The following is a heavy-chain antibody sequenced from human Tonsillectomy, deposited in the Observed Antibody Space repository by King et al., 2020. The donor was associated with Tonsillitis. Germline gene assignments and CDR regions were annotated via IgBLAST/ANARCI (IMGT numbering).Heavy chain of an antibody. CDR3: ARGVLVAASRFDY. V-gene: IGHV3-48*01. Sequence: QLVQSGGDLVQPGGSLRLSCAASGFTFSSYSMNWVRQAPGKGLEWVSYISDNSQTIYYTDSVKGRFTISRDNAKNSLYLQMNNLRVEDTAVYYCARGVLVAASRFDYWGQGILVTVSS. CDR1: GFTFSSYS. D-gene: IGHD2-15*01. CDR2: ISDNSQTI. J-gene: IGHJ4*02.